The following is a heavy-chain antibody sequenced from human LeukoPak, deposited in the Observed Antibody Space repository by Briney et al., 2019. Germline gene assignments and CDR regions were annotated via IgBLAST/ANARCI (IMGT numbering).Heavy chain of an antibody. V-gene: IGHV1-18*01. CDR1: GYTFTSYG. CDR2: ISAYNGNT. Sequence: ASVKVSCKASGYTFTSYGISWVRQAPGQGLEWMGWISAYNGNTNYAQKLQGRVTMTTDTSTSTAYMELRSLRSDDTAVYYCARELRLQVTTGNGNFGYWGQGTLVTVSS. J-gene: IGHJ4*02. CDR3: ARELRLQVTTGNGNFGY. D-gene: IGHD4-17*01.